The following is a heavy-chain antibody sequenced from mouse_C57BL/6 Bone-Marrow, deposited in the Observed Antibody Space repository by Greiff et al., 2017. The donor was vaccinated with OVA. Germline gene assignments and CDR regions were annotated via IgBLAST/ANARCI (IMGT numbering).Heavy chain of an antibody. CDR2: IHPSDSDT. CDR1: GYTFTSYW. J-gene: IGHJ2*01. Sequence: QVHVKQSGAELVKPGASVKVSCKASGYTFTSYWMHWVKQRPGQGLEWIGRIHPSDSDTNYNQKFKGKATLTVDKSSSTAYMQLSSLTSEDSAVYYCAIGFITTVVASDYWGQGTTLTVSS. V-gene: IGHV1-74*01. D-gene: IGHD1-1*01. CDR3: AIGFITTVVASDY.